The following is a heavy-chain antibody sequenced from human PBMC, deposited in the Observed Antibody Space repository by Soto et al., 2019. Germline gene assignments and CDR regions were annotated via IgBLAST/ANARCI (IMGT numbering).Heavy chain of an antibody. V-gene: IGHV3-23*01. CDR3: AKNGGIAAAFDY. CDR1: GFTFSIYA. Sequence: PGGSLRLSCAASGFTFSIYAMSWFRQAPGKGLEWVSAISGSGGSTYYADSVKGRFTISRDNSKNTLYLQMNSLRAEDTAVYYCAKNGGIAAAFDYWGQGTLVTVSS. J-gene: IGHJ4*02. CDR2: ISGSGGST. D-gene: IGHD6-13*01.